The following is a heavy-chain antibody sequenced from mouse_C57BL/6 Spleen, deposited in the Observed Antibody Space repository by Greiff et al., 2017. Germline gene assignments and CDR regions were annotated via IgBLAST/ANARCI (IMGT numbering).Heavy chain of an antibody. D-gene: IGHD3-3*01. J-gene: IGHJ4*01. CDR2: ISSGSSTI. V-gene: IGHV5-17*01. Sequence: EVHLVESGGGLVKPGGSLKLSCAASGFTFSDYGMHWVRQAPEKGLEWVAYISSGSSTIYYADTVKGRFTISRDNAKNTLFLQMTSLRSEDTAVYYCAREGLRDYAMDYWGQGTSVTVSS. CDR1: GFTFSDYG. CDR3: AREGLRDYAMDY.